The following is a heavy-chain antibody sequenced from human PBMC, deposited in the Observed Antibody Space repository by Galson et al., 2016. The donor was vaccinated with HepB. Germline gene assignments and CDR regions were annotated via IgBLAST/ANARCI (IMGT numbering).Heavy chain of an antibody. CDR2: IYSAGTT. J-gene: IGHJ6*02. Sequence: SLRLSCAASGFTVSNPYLSCVRQAPGKGREWVSIIYSAGTTYSTDSVKDRFTPSRDTFHNALYLQMNSLRAEDTAVYYWARETNYYYDSSGYYTDYGMDVWGLGTTVTVSS. CDR1: GFTVSNPY. V-gene: IGHV3-53*01. CDR3: ARETNYYYDSSGYYTDYGMDV. D-gene: IGHD3-22*01.